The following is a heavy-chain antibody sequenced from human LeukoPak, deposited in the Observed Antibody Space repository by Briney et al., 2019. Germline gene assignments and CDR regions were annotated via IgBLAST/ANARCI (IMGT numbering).Heavy chain of an antibody. V-gene: IGHV4-59*01. Sequence: SSETLSLTCTVSGGSISSYYWSWIRHPPGNGLEWIGYIYYSGSTNYNPSLKSRVTISVDTSKNQFSLKLSSVTAADTAVYYCARVYYYDSSGYSHTFDYWGQGTLVTVSS. J-gene: IGHJ4*02. CDR2: IYYSGST. CDR3: ARVYYYDSSGYSHTFDY. D-gene: IGHD3-22*01. CDR1: GGSISSYY.